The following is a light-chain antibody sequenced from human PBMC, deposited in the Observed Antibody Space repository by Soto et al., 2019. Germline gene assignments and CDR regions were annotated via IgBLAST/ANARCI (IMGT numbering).Light chain of an antibody. CDR3: QTWDTGILV. V-gene: IGLV4-69*01. J-gene: IGLJ2*01. Sequence: QLVLTQLPSASASLGASVKLTCTLSSGHSSYVIAWHQQQPEKGPRYLMKLNSDGSHSKEDGIPDRFSGSSSGAERYLTISSLQSEDEADYYCQTWDTGILVFGGGTKLTVL. CDR1: SGHSSYV. CDR2: LNSDGSH.